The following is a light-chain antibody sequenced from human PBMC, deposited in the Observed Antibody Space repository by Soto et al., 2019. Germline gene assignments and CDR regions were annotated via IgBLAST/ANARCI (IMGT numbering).Light chain of an antibody. J-gene: IGKJ4*02. V-gene: IGKV1-33*01. CDR1: QDISNY. Sequence: DIQMTQSPSSLSASVGDRVTITCQASQDISNYLNWYQQKPGKAPKLLIYDASNLEPGVPSRFSGSGSGTDFTVTISSLQPEDIATYYCQQYDNLPPLTFGGGTKVEIK. CDR3: QQYDNLPPLT. CDR2: DAS.